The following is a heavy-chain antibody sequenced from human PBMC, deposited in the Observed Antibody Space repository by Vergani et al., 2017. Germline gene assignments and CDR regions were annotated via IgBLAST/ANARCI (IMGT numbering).Heavy chain of an antibody. CDR1: GGSISSYY. D-gene: IGHD3-9*01. CDR3: ARGGLRYFDWLLPAGWWFDP. Sequence: QVQLQESGPGLVKPSETLSLTCTVSGGSISSYYWSWIRQPPGKGLEWIGYIYYSGSTNYNPSLKSRVTISVDTFKNQFSLKLSSVTAADTAVYYCARGGLRYFDWLLPAGWWFDPWGQGTLVTVSS. CDR2: IYYSGST. V-gene: IGHV4-59*01. J-gene: IGHJ5*02.